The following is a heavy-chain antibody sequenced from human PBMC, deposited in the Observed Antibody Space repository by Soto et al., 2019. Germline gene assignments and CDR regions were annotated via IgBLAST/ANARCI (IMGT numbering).Heavy chain of an antibody. CDR1: SFTFSNAW. CDR3: TTDPVTMIVVATA. J-gene: IGHJ5*02. CDR2: IKSKTDGGTT. Sequence: GGSLRLSCAVSSFTFSNAWMSWVRQAPGKGLEWVGRIKSKTDGGTTDYAAPVKGRFTISRDDSKNTLYLQMNSLKTEDTAVYYCTTDPVTMIVVATAWGQGTLVTVSS. D-gene: IGHD3-22*01. V-gene: IGHV3-15*01.